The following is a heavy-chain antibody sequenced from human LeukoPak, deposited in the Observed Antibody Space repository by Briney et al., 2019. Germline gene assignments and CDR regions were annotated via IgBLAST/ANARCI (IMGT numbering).Heavy chain of an antibody. Sequence: GGSLRLSCAASGFTFSSYAMHWVRQAPGKGLEWVAVISYDGSNKYYADSVKGRFTISRDNSKNTLYLQMNSLRAEDAAVYYCAKGDTTWELPHDYWGQGTLVTVSS. V-gene: IGHV3-30*04. CDR1: GFTFSSYA. D-gene: IGHD1-26*01. J-gene: IGHJ4*02. CDR3: AKGDTTWELPHDY. CDR2: ISYDGSNK.